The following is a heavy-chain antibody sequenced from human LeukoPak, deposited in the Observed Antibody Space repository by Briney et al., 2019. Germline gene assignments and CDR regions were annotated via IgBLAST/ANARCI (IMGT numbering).Heavy chain of an antibody. CDR2: MNPNSGNT. CDR1: GYTFTSYD. Sequence: GASVKVSCKASGYTFTSYDINWVQQATGQGLEWMGWMNPNSGNTGYAQKFQGRVTMTRNTSISTAYMELSSLRSEDTAVYYCARGRSDYYGSGSYDYWGQGTLVTVSS. CDR3: ARGRSDYYGSGSYDY. V-gene: IGHV1-8*01. D-gene: IGHD3-10*01. J-gene: IGHJ4*02.